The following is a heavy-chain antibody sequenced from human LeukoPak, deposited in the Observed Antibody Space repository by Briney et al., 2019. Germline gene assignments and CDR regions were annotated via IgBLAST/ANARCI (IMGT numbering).Heavy chain of an antibody. CDR3: ARGAYNGSWYYY. J-gene: IGHJ4*02. V-gene: IGHV4-34*01. CDR1: GGSFSGYQ. CDR2: IDHIGTT. D-gene: IGHD6-13*01. Sequence: SETLSLTCGVSGGSFSGYQWTWIRQSPGKGMEWIGQIDHIGTTNYDPSLKSRLTMSVDTSKNPFSLKLPSVTAADTAVYYCARGAYNGSWYYYWGQGALVTVSS.